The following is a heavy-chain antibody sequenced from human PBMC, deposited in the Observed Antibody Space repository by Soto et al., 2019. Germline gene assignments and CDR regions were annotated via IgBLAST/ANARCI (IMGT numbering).Heavy chain of an antibody. V-gene: IGHV1-24*01. CDR1: GYTLTELS. CDR2: FDPEDGET. D-gene: IGHD3-3*01. CDR3: ATAGDFWSGYYPNYYYGLDV. Sequence: ASVKVSCKVSGYTLTELSMHWVRQAPGKGLEWMGGFDPEDGETIYAQKFQGRVTMTEDTSTDTAYMELSSLRSEDTAVYYCATAGDFWSGYYPNYYYGLDVWGKRTTLTVSS. J-gene: IGHJ6*04.